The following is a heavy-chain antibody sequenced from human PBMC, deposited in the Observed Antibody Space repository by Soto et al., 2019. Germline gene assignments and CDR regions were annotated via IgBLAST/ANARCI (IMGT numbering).Heavy chain of an antibody. CDR1: GGSITSSSYY. V-gene: IGHV4-39*01. CDR3: ARQRTTVVTQAYFDH. Sequence: SETLSLTCTVSGGSITSSSYYWGWIRQPPGKGLEWIGGIYYSGRSYYNPSLKSRVTMSVDTSKNQFSLTLNSVTAADAAVYYCARQRTTVVTQAYFDHWGQGTLVTV. CDR2: IYYSGRS. D-gene: IGHD4-17*01. J-gene: IGHJ4*02.